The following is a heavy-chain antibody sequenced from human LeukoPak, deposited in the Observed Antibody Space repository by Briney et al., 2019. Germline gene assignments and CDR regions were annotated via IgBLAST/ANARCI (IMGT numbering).Heavy chain of an antibody. CDR2: LGGSGSSA. Sequence: GGSLRLSCAASGFTFSNYAMSWVRQAPGRGLEWVSALGGSGSSAYYADSVKGRFTISRDNSRNTLYLQMNSLGAEDTAIYYCAKVSGWYYFDYWGQGTLVTVSS. V-gene: IGHV3-23*01. D-gene: IGHD6-19*01. CDR3: AKVSGWYYFDY. CDR1: GFTFSNYA. J-gene: IGHJ4*02.